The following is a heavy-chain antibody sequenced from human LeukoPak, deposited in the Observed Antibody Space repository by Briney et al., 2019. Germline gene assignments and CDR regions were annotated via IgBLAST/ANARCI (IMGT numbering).Heavy chain of an antibody. CDR1: GGSISSYY. J-gene: IGHJ4*02. CDR2: ISDIGSI. D-gene: IGHD2-8*02. Sequence: ASETLSLTCTVSGGSISSYYWSWIRQPPGKGLEWIAYISDIGSINYNPSLKSRVTISLETSKNQFSLKLSSVTAADTAVYYCAGHHPRNTVDFWGQGTLITVSS. CDR3: AGHHPRNTVDF. V-gene: IGHV4-59*08.